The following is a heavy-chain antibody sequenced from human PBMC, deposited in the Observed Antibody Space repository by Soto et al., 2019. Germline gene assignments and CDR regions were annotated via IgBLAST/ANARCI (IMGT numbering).Heavy chain of an antibody. D-gene: IGHD3-22*01. J-gene: IGHJ5*01. Sequence: EVHLLESGGALVQPGGSLTLSCAASGFSFSDYAMSWVRQAPGKGLEWVSSISRTGDSAYYADSVKGRFAISRDRSKYRFSLQMNRLRVEDTAVYYCAKGPDGSGYYHNWFDSWGQGTLITVSS. CDR3: AKGPDGSGYYHNWFDS. CDR1: GFSFSDYA. V-gene: IGHV3-23*01. CDR2: ISRTGDSA.